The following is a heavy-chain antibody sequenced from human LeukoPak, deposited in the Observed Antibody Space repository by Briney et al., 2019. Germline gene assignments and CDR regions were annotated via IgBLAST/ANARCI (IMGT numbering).Heavy chain of an antibody. J-gene: IGHJ5*02. CDR2: ISTSGSP. D-gene: IGHD3-10*01. Sequence: SETLSLTCTVSGGSISSYYWSWIRQPPGKGLEWIGRISTSGSPNYNPSLKSRVTMSVDTSKNQFSLNLSSVTAADTAVYYCARDTGGSYYYGSGSLRGWFDPWGQGTLVTVSS. CDR3: ARDTGGSYYYGSGSLRGWFDP. V-gene: IGHV4-4*07. CDR1: GGSISSYY.